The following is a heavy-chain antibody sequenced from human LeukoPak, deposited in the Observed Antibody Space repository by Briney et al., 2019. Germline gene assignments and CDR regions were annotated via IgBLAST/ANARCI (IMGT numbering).Heavy chain of an antibody. CDR3: ARGRPDFDILTGLRHYGMDV. V-gene: IGHV4-4*08. J-gene: IGHJ6*02. D-gene: IGHD3-9*01. CDR2: VYSSGNT. Sequence: ASETLSLTCTVSDGSISIYYWSWIRQPPGKGLEWIGYVYSSGNTNYSPSLKGRAIISADTSKNQFSLKLTSVTAADTAVYYCARGRPDFDILTGLRHYGMDVWGQGTTVTVSS. CDR1: DGSISIYY.